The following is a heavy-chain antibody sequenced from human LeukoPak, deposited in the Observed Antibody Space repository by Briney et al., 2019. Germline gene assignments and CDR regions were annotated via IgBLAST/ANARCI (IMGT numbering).Heavy chain of an antibody. J-gene: IGHJ6*03. Sequence: SETLSLTCTVSGGSISSYYWSWIRQPPGKGLEWIGYIYTSGSTNYNPSLKSRVTISVDTSKNQFSLKLSSVTAADTAVYYCARAVFGVVKGMDVWGKGTTVTVSS. D-gene: IGHD3-3*01. CDR1: GGSISSYY. V-gene: IGHV4-4*09. CDR3: ARAVFGVVKGMDV. CDR2: IYTSGST.